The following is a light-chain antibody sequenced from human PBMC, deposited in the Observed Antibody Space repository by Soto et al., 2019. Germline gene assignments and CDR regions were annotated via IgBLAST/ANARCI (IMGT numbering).Light chain of an antibody. CDR2: GNS. J-gene: IGLJ1*01. CDR1: SSNIGAGYD. CDR3: QSYDSSLSVYYV. V-gene: IGLV1-40*01. Sequence: QSVLTQPPSVSGAPGQRVTISCTGSSSNIGAGYDVHWYQQLPGTAPKLLIYGNSNRPSGVPDRFSGSKSGTSASLAITGLQAEDEADYSCQSYDSSLSVYYVFGTGTQLTVL.